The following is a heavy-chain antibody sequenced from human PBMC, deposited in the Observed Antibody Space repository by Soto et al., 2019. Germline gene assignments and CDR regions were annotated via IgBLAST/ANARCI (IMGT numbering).Heavy chain of an antibody. Sequence: PGGSLRLSCAASGFTFSSYAMSWVRQAPGKGLEWVSVIVGSGGSRDYAESVKGRFTISKDNSKNTLYLQMNSLRADDTAVYYCAKIISARLFYFAIDVWGQGTTVTVSS. J-gene: IGHJ6*02. V-gene: IGHV3-23*01. CDR2: IVGSGGSR. D-gene: IGHD6-6*01. CDR1: GFTFSSYA. CDR3: AKIISARLFYFAIDV.